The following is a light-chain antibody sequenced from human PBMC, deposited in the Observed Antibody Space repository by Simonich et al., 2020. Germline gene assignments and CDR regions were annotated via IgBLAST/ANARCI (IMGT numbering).Light chain of an antibody. CDR3: SSYTSSSTLV. CDR2: DVS. CDR1: SSDVGGYNY. J-gene: IGLJ2*01. V-gene: IGLV2-14*01. Sequence: QSALTQPASVSGSPGQSITISCTGTSSDVGGYNYVSWYPQHPGKAPKLMIYDVSKRPSGVPDRFSGSKSGNTASLTISGLQAEDEADYYCSSYTSSSTLVFGGGTKLTVL.